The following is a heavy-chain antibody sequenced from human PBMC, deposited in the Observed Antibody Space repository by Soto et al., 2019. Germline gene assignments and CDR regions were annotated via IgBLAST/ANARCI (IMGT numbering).Heavy chain of an antibody. CDR2: ISSSSSTI. CDR3: ARDPRERWLQGDY. D-gene: IGHD5-12*01. J-gene: IGHJ4*02. V-gene: IGHV3-48*02. CDR1: GFTFSSYS. Sequence: EVQLVESGGGLVQPGGSLRLSCAASGFTFSSYSMNWVRQAPGTGLEWVSYISSSSSTIYFADSVKGRFTISRDNAKNSLYLQMNSLRDEDTAVYYCARDPRERWLQGDYWGQGTLVTVSS.